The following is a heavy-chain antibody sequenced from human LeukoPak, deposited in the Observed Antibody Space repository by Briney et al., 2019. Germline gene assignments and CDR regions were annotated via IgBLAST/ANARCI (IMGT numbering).Heavy chain of an antibody. V-gene: IGHV4-34*01. CDR1: GGSFSGYY. CDR3: ARVRVFRGNYYYYGMDV. CDR2: INHSGST. D-gene: IGHD3-10*01. J-gene: IGHJ6*02. Sequence: SETLSLTCAVYGGSFSGYYWSWIRQPPGNGLEWIGEINHSGSTNYNPSLKSRVTISVDTSKNQFSLKLSSVTAADTAVYYCARVRVFRGNYYYYGMDVWGQGTTVTVSS.